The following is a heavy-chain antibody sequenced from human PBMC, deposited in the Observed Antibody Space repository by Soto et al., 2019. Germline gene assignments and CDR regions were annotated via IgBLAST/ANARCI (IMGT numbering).Heavy chain of an antibody. CDR1: CGSRFRCNS. CDR2: IYHSGST. J-gene: IGHJ5*02. Sequence: GTPSHTRPVSCGSRFRCNSLGWGRQPPGKGLEWIGEIYHSGSTNYNPSLKSRVTISVDKSKNQFSLKLSSVTAADTAVYYCAKAPSDQDWFDPWGQGTLVTVSS. CDR3: AKAPSDQDWFDP. V-gene: IGHV4-4*02. D-gene: IGHD6-6*01.